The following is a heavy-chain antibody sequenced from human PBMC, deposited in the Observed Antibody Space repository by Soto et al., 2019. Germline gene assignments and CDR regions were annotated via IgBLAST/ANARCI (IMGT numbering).Heavy chain of an antibody. CDR3: ASLVVVAPYYFDY. D-gene: IGHD2-21*01. J-gene: IGHJ4*02. CDR2: IKQDGSEK. V-gene: IGHV3-7*01. CDR1: GFTFSSYW. Sequence: PGGSLRLSCAASGFTFSSYWMSWVRQAPGKGLEWVANIKQDGSEKYYVDSVKGRFTISRDNAKNSLYLQMNSLRAEDTAVYYCASLVVVAPYYFDYWGQGTLVTVSS.